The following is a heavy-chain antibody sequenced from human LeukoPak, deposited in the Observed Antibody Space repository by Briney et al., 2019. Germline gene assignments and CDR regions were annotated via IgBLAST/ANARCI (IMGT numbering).Heavy chain of an antibody. J-gene: IGHJ4*02. CDR3: AKISSSSEPDFDY. Sequence: GGSLRLSCAASGFTFSRYAMHWVRQAPGKGLEWVAFIWPDGSKTYYADSVRGRFTISRDNSKNTLHLEMNTVRAEDTALYYCAKISSSSEPDFDYWGQGTLVTVS. CDR1: GFTFSRYA. V-gene: IGHV3-30*02. D-gene: IGHD1-14*01. CDR2: IWPDGSKT.